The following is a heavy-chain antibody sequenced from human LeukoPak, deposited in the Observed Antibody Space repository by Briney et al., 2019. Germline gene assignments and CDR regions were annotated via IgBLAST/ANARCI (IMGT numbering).Heavy chain of an antibody. D-gene: IGHD4-17*01. CDR3: ASLSDHGDQLDY. J-gene: IGHJ4*02. V-gene: IGHV4-39*01. CDR1: GGSISSSSYY. Sequence: SETLSLTCTVSGGSISSSSYYWGWIRQPPGKGLEWIGSIYYSGSTYYNPSLKSRVTISVDTSKNQFSLKLSSVTAADTAVYYCASLSDHGDQLDYWGQGTLVTVTS. CDR2: IYYSGST.